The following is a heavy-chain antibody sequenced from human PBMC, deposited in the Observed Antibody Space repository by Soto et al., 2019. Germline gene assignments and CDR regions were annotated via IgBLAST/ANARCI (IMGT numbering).Heavy chain of an antibody. Sequence: SETLSLTCTVSGGSISSDGYYWRWIRQHPGKGLEWIGYIYYSGSTYYNPSLKSRVTISVDTSKNQFSLKLSSVTAADTAVYYCAGATYYGMDVWGQGTTVTVSS. J-gene: IGHJ6*02. V-gene: IGHV4-31*03. CDR1: GGSISSDGYY. CDR3: AGATYYGMDV. CDR2: IYYSGST.